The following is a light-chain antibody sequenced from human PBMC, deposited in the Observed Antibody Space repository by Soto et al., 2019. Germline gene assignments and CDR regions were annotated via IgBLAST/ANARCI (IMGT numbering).Light chain of an antibody. CDR3: SSYTSSSTVV. V-gene: IGLV2-14*01. J-gene: IGLJ2*01. CDR2: DVS. CDR1: SSDVGGYNY. Sequence: QSVLTQPASVSGSPGRSITISCTGTSSDVGGYNYVSWYQQHPGKAPKLMIYDVSNRPSGVSNRFPGSKSGNTASLTISGLQAEDEADYYCSSYTSSSTVVFGGGAKLTVL.